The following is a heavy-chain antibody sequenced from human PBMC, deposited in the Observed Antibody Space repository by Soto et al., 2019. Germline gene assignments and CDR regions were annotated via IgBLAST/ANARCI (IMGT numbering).Heavy chain of an antibody. CDR2: ISPDNGNT. CDR1: GYTFTIYG. Sequence: QVQLVQSRGEVKKPGASVKVSCKASGYTFTIYGINWVRQAPGQGLERMGWISPDNGNTNYAQKLQGRVTMTTDTSTSTAYMELRSLRSDDTAVYYCARALGYSGYAGMDVWGQGTTVTVSS. J-gene: IGHJ6*02. CDR3: ARALGYSGYAGMDV. V-gene: IGHV1-18*01. D-gene: IGHD5-12*01.